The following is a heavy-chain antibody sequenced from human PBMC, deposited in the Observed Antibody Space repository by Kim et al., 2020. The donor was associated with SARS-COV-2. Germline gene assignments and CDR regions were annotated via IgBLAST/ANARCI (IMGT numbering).Heavy chain of an antibody. CDR1: GYTFTSYG. D-gene: IGHD1-26*01. Sequence: ASVKVSCKASGYTFTSYGISWVRQAPGQGLEWMGWISAYNGNTNYAQKLQGRVTMTTDTSTSTAYMELRSLRSDDTAVYYCARDSPPSSFSGSYHPSDYYYYGMDVWGQGTTVTVSS. V-gene: IGHV1-18*01. J-gene: IGHJ6*02. CDR3: ARDSPPSSFSGSYHPSDYYYYGMDV. CDR2: ISAYNGNT.